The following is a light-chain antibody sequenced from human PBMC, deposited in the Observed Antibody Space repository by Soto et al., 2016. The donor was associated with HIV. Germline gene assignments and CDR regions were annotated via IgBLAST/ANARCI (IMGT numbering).Light chain of an antibody. CDR1: QGIRNS. V-gene: IGKV1-27*01. Sequence: IQMTQSPSSLSASVGDRVTVTCRASQGIRNSVAWYQQKPGKVPYLLIYRTSTLQSGVPSRFSGSGSGTDFALTISSLQPEDVATYYCQQYNSAPLTFGGGTKVEIK. CDR3: QQYNSAPLT. CDR2: RTS. J-gene: IGKJ4*01.